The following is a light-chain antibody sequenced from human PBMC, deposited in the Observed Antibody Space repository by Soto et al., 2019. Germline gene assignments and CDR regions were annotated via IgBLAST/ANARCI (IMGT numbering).Light chain of an antibody. CDR2: EVS. J-gene: IGLJ1*01. Sequence: QSVLTQPPSASGSPGQSVTISCTGTSSDVGGYNYVSWYQQRPGKAPKLMIYEVSKRPAGVPDRFSGSKSGNTASLTVSGLQAEDEADYFCCSYAGSNRGVFGKGTEVTVL. V-gene: IGLV2-8*01. CDR3: CSYAGSNRGV. CDR1: SSDVGGYNY.